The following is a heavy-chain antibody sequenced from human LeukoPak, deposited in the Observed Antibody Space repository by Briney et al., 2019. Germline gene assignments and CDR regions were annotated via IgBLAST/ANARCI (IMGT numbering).Heavy chain of an antibody. CDR3: ARDQGYDFWSGYDY. D-gene: IGHD3-3*01. V-gene: IGHV3-48*03. Sequence: GGSLRLSCAASGFTFSSYEMNWVRQAPGKGLEWVSYISSSRSTIYYADSVKGRFTISRDNAKNSLYLQMNSLRAEDTAVYYCARDQGYDFWSGYDYWGQGTLVTVSS. J-gene: IGHJ4*02. CDR1: GFTFSSYE. CDR2: ISSSRSTI.